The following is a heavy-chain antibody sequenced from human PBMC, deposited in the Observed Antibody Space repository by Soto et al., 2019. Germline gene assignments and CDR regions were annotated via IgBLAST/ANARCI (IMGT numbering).Heavy chain of an antibody. D-gene: IGHD3-16*02. Sequence: SGPTLVKPTQTLTLTCTFSGFSLSTNGVGVGWIRQPPGKALEWLAVIYWDDDKLYSPSLRSRLTITKDTSKNQVVLTMTNMDPVDTATYFCAHEYIWGSYRYLDVWGKGTTVTVSS. CDR2: IYWDDDK. CDR3: AHEYIWGSYRYLDV. V-gene: IGHV2-5*02. J-gene: IGHJ6*04. CDR1: GFSLSTNGVG.